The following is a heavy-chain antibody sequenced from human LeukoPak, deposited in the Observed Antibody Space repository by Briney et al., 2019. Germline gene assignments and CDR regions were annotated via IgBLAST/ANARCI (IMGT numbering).Heavy chain of an antibody. CDR3: ARVREGYGSGSYSLDP. CDR2: ISAYNGNT. CDR1: GYTFTSYG. J-gene: IGHJ5*02. D-gene: IGHD3-10*01. Sequence: GASVKVSCKASGYTFTSYGISWVRQAPGQGLEWMGWISAYNGNTNYAQKLQGRVTMTTDTSTSTAYMELRSLRSDDTAVYYCARVREGYGSGSYSLDPWGQGTLVTVSS. V-gene: IGHV1-18*01.